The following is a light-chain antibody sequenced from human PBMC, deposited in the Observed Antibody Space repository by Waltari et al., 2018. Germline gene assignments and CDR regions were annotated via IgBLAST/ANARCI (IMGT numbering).Light chain of an antibody. CDR2: WAS. J-gene: IGKJ2*01. V-gene: IGKV4-1*01. CDR1: QSVLYSSNNKNY. CDR3: QQYYSTPYT. Sequence: DIVMTQSPDSLAVSLGERATINCKSSQSVLYSSNNKNYLAWYQQKPGQPPKLLIYWASTRESGVPDRFSGSGSGTDFTLTINSLQAEDVAVYYCQQYYSTPYTFGQGSLLEIK.